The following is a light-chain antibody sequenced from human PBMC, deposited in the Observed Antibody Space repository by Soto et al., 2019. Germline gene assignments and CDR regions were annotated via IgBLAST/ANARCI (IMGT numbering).Light chain of an antibody. V-gene: IGLV2-14*01. Sequence: QSALTQPASVSGSPGQSITISCTGTSSDVGGYNYVSWYQQHPGKAPKLMIYEVSNRPSGVSNRFSGSKSGNTASLTISGLQAEDAADSYCSSYTSSSTLVFGTGTKLTVL. CDR3: SSYTSSSTLV. CDR2: EVS. J-gene: IGLJ1*01. CDR1: SSDVGGYNY.